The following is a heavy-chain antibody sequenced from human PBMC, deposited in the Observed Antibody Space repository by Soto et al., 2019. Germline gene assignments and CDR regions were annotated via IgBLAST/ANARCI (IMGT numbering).Heavy chain of an antibody. CDR2: IWHNGKNK. CDR1: GFSFSNCG. Sequence: GQLEQSGGGLVRSGGSLRLSCVASGFSFSNCGMHWVRQVPGKGLEWVAVIWHNGKNKDYADYAKGRFTISRDNSKNILYLEMNSLRVEDTAIYYCARDPGQDEAMDYWGQGTLVTVSS. J-gene: IGHJ4*02. CDR3: ARDPGQDEAMDY. V-gene: IGHV3-33*04.